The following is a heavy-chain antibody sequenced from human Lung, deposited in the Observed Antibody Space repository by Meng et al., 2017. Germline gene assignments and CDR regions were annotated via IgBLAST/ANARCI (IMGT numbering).Heavy chain of an antibody. CDR1: GGSFSDYY. CDR3: ARGPTTMAHDFNY. Sequence: QVQLQQWGAGLLKPSEPLSPTRVVSGGSFSDYYWSWIRQPPGKGLEWIGEINHSGSTNYNPSLESRATISVDTSQNNLSLKLSSVTAADSAVYYCARGPTTMAHDFNYWGQGTLVTVSS. V-gene: IGHV4-34*01. J-gene: IGHJ4*02. CDR2: INHSGST. D-gene: IGHD4-11*01.